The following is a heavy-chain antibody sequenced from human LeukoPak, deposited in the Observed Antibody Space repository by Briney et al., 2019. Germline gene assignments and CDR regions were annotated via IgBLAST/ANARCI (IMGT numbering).Heavy chain of an antibody. CDR2: IYYSGST. V-gene: IGHV4-39*01. J-gene: IGHJ5*02. Sequence: SETLSLTCTVSGGSINNYYWGWIRQPPGKGLEWIGSIYYSGSTYYNPSLKSRVTISVDTSKNQFSLKLSSVTAADTAVYYCARRANRYNWFDPWGQGTLVTVSS. CDR3: ARRANRYNWFDP. CDR1: GGSINNYY. D-gene: IGHD3-16*02.